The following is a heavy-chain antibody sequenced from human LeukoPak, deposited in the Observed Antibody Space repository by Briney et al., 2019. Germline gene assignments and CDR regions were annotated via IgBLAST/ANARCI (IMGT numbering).Heavy chain of an antibody. CDR2: IYYSGST. CDR3: AGYCSSTSCSAYGLDV. J-gene: IGHJ6*02. D-gene: IGHD2-2*01. Sequence: SETLSLTCTVSGGSISSYYWSWIRQPPGKGLEWIGYIYYSGSTNYSPSLKSRVTISVDTSKNQFSLKLSSVTAADTAVYYCAGYCSSTSCSAYGLDVWGQGTTVTVSS. CDR1: GGSISSYY. V-gene: IGHV4-59*01.